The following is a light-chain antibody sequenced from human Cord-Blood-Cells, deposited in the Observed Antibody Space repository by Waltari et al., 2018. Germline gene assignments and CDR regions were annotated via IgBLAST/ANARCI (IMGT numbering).Light chain of an antibody. CDR3: QQSYSTPT. V-gene: IGKV1-39*01. CDR2: AAS. Sequence: DIQMTQSPSSLSASVGDRVTIPCRASQSLSSYLNWYQQKPGKAPKLLIYAASSLQSGVPSRFSGSGSGTDFTLTISSLQPEDFATYYCQQSYSTPTFGQGTKVEIK. CDR1: QSLSSY. J-gene: IGKJ1*01.